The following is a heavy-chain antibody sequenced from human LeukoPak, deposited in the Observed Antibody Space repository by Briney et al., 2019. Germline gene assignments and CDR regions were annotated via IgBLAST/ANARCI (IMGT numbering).Heavy chain of an antibody. CDR3: ATLGYCSGGSCQGWFDP. D-gene: IGHD2-15*01. CDR1: GYSFTSYW. J-gene: IGHJ5*02. Sequence: GESLKISCQGSGYSFTSYWIGWVRQMPGKGLEWMGIIYPGDSDTRYSPSFQGQVTISADKSISTAYLQWSSLKASDTAMYYCATLGYCSGGSCQGWFDPWGQGTLVTVSS. CDR2: IYPGDSDT. V-gene: IGHV5-51*01.